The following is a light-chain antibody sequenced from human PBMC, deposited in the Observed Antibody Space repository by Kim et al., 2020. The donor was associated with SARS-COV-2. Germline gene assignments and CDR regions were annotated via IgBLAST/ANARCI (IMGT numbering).Light chain of an antibody. CDR2: GKN. CDR1: SLRSYY. CDR3: NSRDSSGNHLGVV. Sequence: SSELTQDPAVSVALGQTVRITCQGDSLRSYYASWYQQKPGQAPVLVIYGKNNRPSGIPDRFSGSSSGNTAYLTITGAQAEDEADYYCNSRDSSGNHLGVVFGGGTQLTVL. V-gene: IGLV3-19*01. J-gene: IGLJ2*01.